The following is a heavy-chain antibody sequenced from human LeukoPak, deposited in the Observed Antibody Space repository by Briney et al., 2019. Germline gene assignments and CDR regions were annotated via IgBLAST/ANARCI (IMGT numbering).Heavy chain of an antibody. Sequence: PSETLSLTCTVSGGAISSSSYYWGWIRQPPGKGLEWIGSIHYSGSTYYNPSLKSRVTISVDTSRNKFSLKLSSVTAADTAVYYCARTTTKYNTYDYWGQGTLVTVSS. CDR2: IHYSGST. CDR3: ARTTTKYNTYDY. D-gene: IGHD4-17*01. V-gene: IGHV4-39*01. CDR1: GGAISSSSYY. J-gene: IGHJ4*02.